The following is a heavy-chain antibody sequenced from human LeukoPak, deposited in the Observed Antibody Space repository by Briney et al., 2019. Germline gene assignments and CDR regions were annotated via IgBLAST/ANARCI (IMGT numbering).Heavy chain of an antibody. CDR2: TYYSGST. CDR1: GGSISSSSYY. V-gene: IGHV4-39*07. D-gene: IGHD1-26*01. CDR3: ARDRRFIVGPTGDYFDY. Sequence: PSETLSLTCTVSGGSISSSSYYWGWIRQPPGKGLEWIGSTYYSGSTYYNPSLKSRVTISVDTSKNQFSLKLSSVTAADTAVYYCARDRRFIVGPTGDYFDYWGQGTLVTVSS. J-gene: IGHJ4*02.